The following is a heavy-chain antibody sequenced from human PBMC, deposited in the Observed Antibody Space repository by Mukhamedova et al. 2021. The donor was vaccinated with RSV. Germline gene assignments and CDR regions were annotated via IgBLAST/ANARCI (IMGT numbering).Heavy chain of an antibody. D-gene: IGHD3-9*01. V-gene: IGHV3-30*01. CDR3: AREGRYFDWLLVGLDV. Sequence: YDGSNKYYADSVKGRFTISRDNSKNTLYLQMNSLRAEDTAVYYCAREGRYFDWLLVGLDVWGQGTTVTVSS. J-gene: IGHJ6*02. CDR2: YDGSNK.